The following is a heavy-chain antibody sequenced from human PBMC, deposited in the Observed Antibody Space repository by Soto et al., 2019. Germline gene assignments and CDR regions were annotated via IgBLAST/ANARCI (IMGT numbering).Heavy chain of an antibody. CDR3: ASGLGYYGMDV. CDR1: GYTFTSYY. J-gene: IGHJ6*02. Sequence: ASVKVSCKASGYTFTSYYMHWVRQAPGQGLEWMGIINPIGGSTSYAQKFQGRVTMTRDTSTSTVYMELSSLSSEDTAVYYCASGLGYYGMDVWGQGTTVTVSS. V-gene: IGHV1-46*01. D-gene: IGHD3-16*01. CDR2: INPIGGST.